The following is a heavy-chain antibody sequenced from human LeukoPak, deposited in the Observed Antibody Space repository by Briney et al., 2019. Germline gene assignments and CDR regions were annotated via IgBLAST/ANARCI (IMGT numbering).Heavy chain of an antibody. Sequence: SETLSLTCTVSGGSISSGDYYWSWIRQPPGKGLEWIGYIYYSGSTYYNPSLKGRVTISVDTSKNQFSLKLSSVTAADTAVYYCARAPIGYDSSGYYPSAFDYWGQGTLVTVSS. V-gene: IGHV4-30-4*01. D-gene: IGHD3-22*01. CDR2: IYYSGST. CDR3: ARAPIGYDSSGYYPSAFDY. CDR1: GGSISSGDYY. J-gene: IGHJ4*02.